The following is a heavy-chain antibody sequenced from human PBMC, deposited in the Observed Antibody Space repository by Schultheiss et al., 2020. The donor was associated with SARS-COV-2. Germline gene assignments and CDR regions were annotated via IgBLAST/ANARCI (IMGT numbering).Heavy chain of an antibody. Sequence: GGSLRLSCAASGFTFDDYAMHWVRQAPGKGLEWVSGISWNSGSIGYADSVKGRFTISRDNAKNSLYLQMNSLRAEDTALYYCAKERSAAHRSYYYYGMDVWGQGTTVTVSS. J-gene: IGHJ6*02. CDR2: ISWNSGSI. D-gene: IGHD6-13*01. CDR1: GFTFDDYA. CDR3: AKERSAAHRSYYYYGMDV. V-gene: IGHV3-9*01.